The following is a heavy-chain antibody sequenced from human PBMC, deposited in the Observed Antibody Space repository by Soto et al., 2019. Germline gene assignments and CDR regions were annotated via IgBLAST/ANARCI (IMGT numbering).Heavy chain of an antibody. CDR3: ARRAVVAVTGSLDNWLDP. Sequence: SETLSLTCTVCGDSITSYNWNWLRQPPGKALEWIGYVYSSGSTNYNPSLKSRVTISVDTSRNQFSLKVNSVTAADTAMYYCARRAVVAVTGSLDNWLDPWGQGILVTVSS. CDR2: VYSSGST. J-gene: IGHJ5*02. D-gene: IGHD2-21*01. CDR1: GDSITSYN. V-gene: IGHV4-59*01.